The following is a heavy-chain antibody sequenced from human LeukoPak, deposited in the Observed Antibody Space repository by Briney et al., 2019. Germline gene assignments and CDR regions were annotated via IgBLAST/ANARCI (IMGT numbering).Heavy chain of an antibody. CDR1: GYTFTGYY. V-gene: IGHV1-2*02. D-gene: IGHD3-16*02. CDR3: ARGSYYDYVWGSYRYNDAFDI. Sequence: ASVKVSCKASGYTFTGYYMHWVRQAPGQGLEWMGWINPNSGGTNYAQKFQGRVTMTRDTSASTAYMELSSLRSEDTAVYYCARGSYYDYVWGSYRYNDAFDIWGQGTMVTVSS. CDR2: INPNSGGT. J-gene: IGHJ3*02.